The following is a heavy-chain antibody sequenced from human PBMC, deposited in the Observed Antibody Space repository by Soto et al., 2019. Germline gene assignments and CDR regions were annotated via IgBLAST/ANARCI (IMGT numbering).Heavy chain of an antibody. D-gene: IGHD3-16*01. CDR1: GFTFSSYA. J-gene: IGHJ4*02. V-gene: IGHV3-30-3*01. Sequence: QVQLVESGGGVVQPGRSLRLSCAASGFTFSSYAMHWVRQAPGKGLEWVAIISYDGSNKYYADSVKGRFNFSRDNSRNTLYLQMNSLRAEDTAVYYCARDQGGDIDYWGQGTLVTVSS. CDR3: ARDQGGDIDY. CDR2: ISYDGSNK.